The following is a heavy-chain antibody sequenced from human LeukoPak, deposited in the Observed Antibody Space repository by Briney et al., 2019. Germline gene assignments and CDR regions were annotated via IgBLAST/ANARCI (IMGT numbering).Heavy chain of an antibody. Sequence: SETLSLTCTVSGGSISSSSYYWGWIRQPPGKGLEWIGSIYYSGSTYYNPSLKSRVTISVDTSKNQFSLKLSSVTAADTAVYYCARHEYSGSTRYYYYGMDVWGQGTTVTVSS. J-gene: IGHJ6*02. CDR2: IYYSGST. CDR1: GGSISSSSYY. D-gene: IGHD1-26*01. V-gene: IGHV4-39*01. CDR3: ARHEYSGSTRYYYYGMDV.